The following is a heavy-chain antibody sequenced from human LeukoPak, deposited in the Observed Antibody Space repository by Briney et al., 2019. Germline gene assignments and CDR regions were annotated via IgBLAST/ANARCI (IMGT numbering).Heavy chain of an antibody. J-gene: IGHJ5*01. Sequence: GGSLRLSCVASGFTFTSYAMSWVRQVPGKGLEWVSAISASGGLTYYAVSVKGRFTISRDSSKNTLYLQMNSLRAADTAVYYCAKDWPPDSWGQGTLVTVSS. V-gene: IGHV3-23*01. CDR2: ISASGGLT. CDR1: GFTFTSYA. CDR3: AKDWPPDS.